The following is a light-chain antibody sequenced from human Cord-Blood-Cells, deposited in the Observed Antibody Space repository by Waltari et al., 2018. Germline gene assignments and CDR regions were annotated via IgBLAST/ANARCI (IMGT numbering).Light chain of an antibody. CDR2: EGS. CDR1: SSDVGSYNL. CDR3: CSYAGSSTSV. Sequence: QSALTQPASVSGSPGPSITIPCTGTSSDVGSYNLVSWYQQHPGKAPKLMIYEGSKRPSRVSNRFSGSKSGNTASLTISGLQAEDEADYYCCSYAGSSTSVFGGGTKLTVL. V-gene: IGLV2-23*01. J-gene: IGLJ2*01.